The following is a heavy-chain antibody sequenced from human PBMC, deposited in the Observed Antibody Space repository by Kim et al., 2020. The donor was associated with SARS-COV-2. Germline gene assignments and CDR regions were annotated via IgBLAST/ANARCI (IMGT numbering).Heavy chain of an antibody. D-gene: IGHD2-21*01. CDR2: ISNRESGDYT. J-gene: IGHJ4*02. CDR3: VRELTYDYSH. CDR1: GFPFISFA. Sequence: GGSLRLSCAASGFPFISFAMSWVRQAPGRGLEWVSTISNRESGDYTHYENSVKGRFTVSRDNFKSMLYLQMNALRAEDRAVYHCVRELTYDYSHWGEGTL. V-gene: IGHV3-23*01.